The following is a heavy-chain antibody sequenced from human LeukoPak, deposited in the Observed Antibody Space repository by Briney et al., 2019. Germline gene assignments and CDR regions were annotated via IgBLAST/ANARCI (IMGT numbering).Heavy chain of an antibody. CDR1: GGSISSYY. Sequence: SETLSLTCTVSGGSISSYYWSWIRQPPGKGLEWIGYIYYSGSTNYNPSLKSRVTISVDTSKNQFSLKLSSVTAADTAVYYCAREASSGYYGMDVWGQGTTVTVSS. V-gene: IGHV4-59*12. J-gene: IGHJ6*02. CDR2: IYYSGST. D-gene: IGHD3-22*01. CDR3: AREASSGYYGMDV.